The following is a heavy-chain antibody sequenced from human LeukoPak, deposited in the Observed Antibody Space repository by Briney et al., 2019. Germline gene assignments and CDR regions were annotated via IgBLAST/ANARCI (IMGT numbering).Heavy chain of an antibody. J-gene: IGHJ4*02. CDR3: ARGAYSSSSEAANYFDY. Sequence: GGSLRLSCAASGFTFSSYAMSWVRQIPGKGLEWVSGINGNGGSTNYADSVKGRFTISRDNSKNTLYLQMNSLRAEDTAVYYCARGAYSSSSEAANYFDYWGQGTLVTVSS. V-gene: IGHV3-23*01. D-gene: IGHD6-6*01. CDR2: INGNGGST. CDR1: GFTFSSYA.